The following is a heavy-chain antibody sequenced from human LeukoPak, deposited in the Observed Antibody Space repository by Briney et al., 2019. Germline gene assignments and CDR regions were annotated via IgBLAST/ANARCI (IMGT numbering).Heavy chain of an antibody. V-gene: IGHV4-61*02. J-gene: IGHJ5*02. CDR2: IYTNGIT. Sequence: SETLSLTCPVSGGSISSGSYYWSWIRQPAGKGLEWIGRIYTNGITNYNPSLKSRVTISLDTSKNQFSLKLSSVTAADTAVYYCARAFWSGGWFDPWGQGTLVTVSS. CDR3: ARAFWSGGWFDP. CDR1: GGSISSGSYY. D-gene: IGHD3-3*01.